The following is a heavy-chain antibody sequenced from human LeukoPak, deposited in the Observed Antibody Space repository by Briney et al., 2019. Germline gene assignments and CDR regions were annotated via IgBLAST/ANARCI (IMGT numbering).Heavy chain of an antibody. D-gene: IGHD3-22*01. CDR1: GGSFSGYY. CDR2: IYYSGST. J-gene: IGHJ4*02. Sequence: SETLSLTCAVYGGSFSGYYWSWIRQPPGKGPEWIGYIYYSGSTNYNPSLKSRVTISVDTSKNQFSLKLSSVTAADTAVYYCARELYDSSGYYDYWGQGTLVTVSS. CDR3: ARELYDSSGYYDY. V-gene: IGHV4-59*01.